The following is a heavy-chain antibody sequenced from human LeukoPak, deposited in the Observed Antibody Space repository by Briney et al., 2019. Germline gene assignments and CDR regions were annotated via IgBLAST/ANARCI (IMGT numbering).Heavy chain of an antibody. V-gene: IGHV5-51*01. Sequence: GESLKISCKGYGYDLSSYWIAWVRQMPGRGLEWMGFIYPDDSDARYSPSFQGQVTFSADKSINTAYLQWSSLKASDTAFYYCARRFCSGGSCYGYWGQGTLVTVSS. J-gene: IGHJ4*02. CDR1: GYDLSSYW. D-gene: IGHD2-15*01. CDR3: ARRFCSGGSCYGY. CDR2: IYPDDSDA.